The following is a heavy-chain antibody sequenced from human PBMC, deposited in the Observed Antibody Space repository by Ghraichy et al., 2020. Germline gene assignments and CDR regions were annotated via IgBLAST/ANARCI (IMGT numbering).Heavy chain of an antibody. J-gene: IGHJ4*02. CDR3: ATDLGWELLRSY. D-gene: IGHD1-26*01. CDR1: GITFSNYH. CDR2: ISSSSSRI. Sequence: ETLSITCAASGITFSNYHMNWVRQAPGKGLEWVSYISSSSSRIYYADSVKGRFTISRDNARNSLYLQMNSLRAEDTAVYYCATDLGWELLRSYWGQGTLVAVSS. V-gene: IGHV3-48*04.